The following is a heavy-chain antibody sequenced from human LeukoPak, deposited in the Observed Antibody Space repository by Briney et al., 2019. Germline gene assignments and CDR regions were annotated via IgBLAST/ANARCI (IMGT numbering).Heavy chain of an antibody. CDR1: GYTFTGYY. Sequence: ASVKVSCKASGYTFTGYYMHWVRQAPGQGLEWMGWINPNSGGTNYAQKFQGRVTMTRDTSISTAYMELSRLRSDDTAVYYCARDHRSGIVVVPAAILFWEAYWFDLWGQGTLVTVSS. D-gene: IGHD2-2*01. V-gene: IGHV1-2*02. J-gene: IGHJ5*02. CDR2: INPNSGGT. CDR3: ARDHRSGIVVVPAAILFWEAYWFDL.